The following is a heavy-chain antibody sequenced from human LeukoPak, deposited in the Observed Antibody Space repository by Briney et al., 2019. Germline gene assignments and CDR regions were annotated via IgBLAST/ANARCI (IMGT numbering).Heavy chain of an antibody. J-gene: IGHJ4*02. CDR1: GGSISSSSYY. D-gene: IGHD3-10*01. V-gene: IGHV4-39*07. Sequence: SETLSLTCTVSGGSISSSSYYWGWIRQPPGKGLEWIGSIYYSGSTYYNPSLKSRVTISVDTSKNQFSLKLSSVTAADTAVYYCARIVRDYYGSGSHFDYWGQGTLVTVSS. CDR2: IYYSGST. CDR3: ARIVRDYYGSGSHFDY.